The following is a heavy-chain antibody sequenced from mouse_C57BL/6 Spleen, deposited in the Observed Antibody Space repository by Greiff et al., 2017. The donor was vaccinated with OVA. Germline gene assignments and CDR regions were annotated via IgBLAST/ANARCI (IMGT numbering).Heavy chain of an antibody. Sequence: EVQLVESGEGLVKPGGSLKLSCAASGFTFSSYAMSWVRQTPEKRLEWVAYISSGGDYIYYADTVKGRFTISRDNARNTLYLQMSSLKSEDTAMYYCTRDRITTVVDYAMDYWGQGTSVTVSS. V-gene: IGHV5-9-1*02. CDR3: TRDRITTVVDYAMDY. CDR2: ISSGGDYI. CDR1: GFTFSSYA. D-gene: IGHD1-1*01. J-gene: IGHJ4*01.